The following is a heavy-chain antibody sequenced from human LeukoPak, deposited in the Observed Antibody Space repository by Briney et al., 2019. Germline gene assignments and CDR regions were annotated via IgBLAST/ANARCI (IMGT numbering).Heavy chain of an antibody. CDR1: GDSISSYY. J-gene: IGHJ4*02. Sequence: SETLSLTCTVSGDSISSYYWSWIRQPPGKGLEWIGYIYYSGSTNYNPSLKSRVTISVDTSKNQFSLKLSSVTAADTAVYYCARGGYSSSWYKPETKTFDYWGQGTLVTVSS. D-gene: IGHD6-13*01. CDR2: IYYSGST. V-gene: IGHV4-59*01. CDR3: ARGGYSSSWYKPETKTFDY.